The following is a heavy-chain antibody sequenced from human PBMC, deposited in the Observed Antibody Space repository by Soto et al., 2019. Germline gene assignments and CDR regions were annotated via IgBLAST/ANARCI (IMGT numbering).Heavy chain of an antibody. D-gene: IGHD3-10*01. V-gene: IGHV1-8*01. J-gene: IGHJ6*02. Sequence: GASVKVSCKASGYTFTNYDITWVRQATGQGLEWMGWMNPDSENTGSPQKFQGRVTMTVNTSINTAYMELTSLRSEDTAVYYCTRAQFEFGSYFGLDVWGQGTTVTVSS. CDR1: GYTFTNYD. CDR2: MNPDSENT. CDR3: TRAQFEFGSYFGLDV.